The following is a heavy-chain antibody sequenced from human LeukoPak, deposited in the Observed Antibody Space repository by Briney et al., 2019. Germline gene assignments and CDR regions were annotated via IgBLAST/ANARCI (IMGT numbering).Heavy chain of an antibody. V-gene: IGHV3-33*01. CDR1: GFTFSSYA. CDR3: ARELFGSGICPDY. J-gene: IGHJ4*02. D-gene: IGHD3-10*01. Sequence: GRSLRLSCTAPGFTFSSYAIHWIRQAPGKGLEWVALVWHDGSNKYYADSVKGRFTISRDNSKNTVYLQMNSLRAEDTAVYYCARELFGSGICPDYWGQGTLVTVSS. CDR2: VWHDGSNK.